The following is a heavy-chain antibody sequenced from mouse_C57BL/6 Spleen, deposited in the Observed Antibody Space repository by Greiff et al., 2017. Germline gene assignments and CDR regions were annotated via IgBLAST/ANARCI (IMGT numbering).Heavy chain of an antibody. V-gene: IGHV14-1*01. CDR1: GFNIKDYY. J-gene: IGHJ4*01. CDR3: TMIYDNYDGAMDI. D-gene: IGHD2-4*01. Sequence: EVQLQQSGAELVRPGASVKLSCTASGFNIKDYYMHWVKQRPEQGLEWIGRIDPADGDTEYAPKFQGKATMTADTSSNTAYLQLSSLTSEDTAVYYCTMIYDNYDGAMDIWGTGTSVTVSS. CDR2: IDPADGDT.